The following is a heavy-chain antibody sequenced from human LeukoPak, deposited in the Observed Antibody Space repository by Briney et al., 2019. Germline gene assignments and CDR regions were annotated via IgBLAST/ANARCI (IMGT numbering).Heavy chain of an antibody. V-gene: IGHV4-34*01. CDR1: GGSFSGYY. Sequence: SETLSLTCAVYGGSFSGYYWSWIRQPPGKGLEWIGEINHSGSTNYNPSLKSRVTISVDTSKNQFSVKLSSVTAADTAVYYCARGARYCSSTSCLKRGPQKYYFDYWGQGTLVTVSS. CDR3: ARGARYCSSTSCLKRGPQKYYFDY. CDR2: INHSGST. J-gene: IGHJ4*02. D-gene: IGHD2-2*01.